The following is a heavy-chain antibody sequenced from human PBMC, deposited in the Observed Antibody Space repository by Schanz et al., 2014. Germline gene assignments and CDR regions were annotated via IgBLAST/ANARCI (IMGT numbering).Heavy chain of an antibody. CDR1: GGSISSYY. J-gene: IGHJ6*02. Sequence: QVQLQESGPGLVKPSETLSLTCAVSGGSISSYYWSWIRQPPGKALEWIGYIYSSGTTNYNPALKSPVTITIDAATNQCSLKLTPVTAADTGVYYCARVGQGAVPTGSNSFYYYGMDVWGQGTTVTVSS. D-gene: IGHD2-2*01. CDR3: ARVGQGAVPTGSNSFYYYGMDV. V-gene: IGHV4-59*01. CDR2: IYSSGTT.